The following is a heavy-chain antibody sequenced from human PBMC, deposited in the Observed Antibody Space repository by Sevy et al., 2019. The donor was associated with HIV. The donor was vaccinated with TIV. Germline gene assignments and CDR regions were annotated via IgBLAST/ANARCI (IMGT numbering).Heavy chain of an antibody. CDR3: ARLFYGSADY. V-gene: IGHV3-7*01. CDR1: GFTFNGYG. Sequence: GGSLRLSCAASGFTFNGYGMHWVRQAPGKGLEWVATINQDGSETFYVDSVKGRFTISRHNPRKSLYLQMNSLSAEDTAVYYCARLFYGSADYWGQGTLVTVSS. CDR2: INQDGSET. D-gene: IGHD3-10*01. J-gene: IGHJ4*02.